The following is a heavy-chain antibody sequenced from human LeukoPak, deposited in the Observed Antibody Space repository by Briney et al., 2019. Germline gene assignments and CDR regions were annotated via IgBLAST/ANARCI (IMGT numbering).Heavy chain of an antibody. CDR2: IGPDGSGP. Sequence: GGSLRLSCETSGFTAGFTFSTCYMTWVRQAPGMGLEWVAEIGPDGSGPVYVDSVKGRFTISRDNAKNSLYLQMNSLRVEETAVYYCARDFSWRQFDYWGLGTLVTVSS. J-gene: IGHJ4*02. V-gene: IGHV3-7*01. CDR1: GFTAGFTFSTCY. CDR3: ARDFSWRQFDY.